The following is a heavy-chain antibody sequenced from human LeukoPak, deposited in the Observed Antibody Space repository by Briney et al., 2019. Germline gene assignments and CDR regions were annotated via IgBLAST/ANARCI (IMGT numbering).Heavy chain of an antibody. CDR3: ARRAAAGRPLDY. J-gene: IGHJ4*02. D-gene: IGHD2-15*01. CDR2: ISYDGSNK. V-gene: IGHV3-30-3*01. CDR1: GFTFSSYA. Sequence: PGGSLRLSCAASGFTFSSYAMHWVRQAPGRGLEWVAFISYDGSNKYYADSVKGRFTISRDNSKNTLYLQMNSLKTEDTAVYYCARRAAAGRPLDYWGQGTLVTVSS.